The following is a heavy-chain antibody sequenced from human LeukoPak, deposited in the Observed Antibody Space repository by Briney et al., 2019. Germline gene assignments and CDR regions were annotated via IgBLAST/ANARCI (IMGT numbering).Heavy chain of an antibody. CDR1: GFTLSNYA. J-gene: IGHJ4*02. CDR2: IYSGGTT. V-gene: IGHV3-53*01. Sequence: GGSLRLSCAASGFTLSNYAMNWVRQAPGKGLEWVSAIYSGGTTYYADSVKGRFTISRDNSKNTVYLQMNSLRAEDTALYYCARATTVTTTFDYWGQGTLVTVSS. CDR3: ARATTVTTTFDY. D-gene: IGHD4-17*01.